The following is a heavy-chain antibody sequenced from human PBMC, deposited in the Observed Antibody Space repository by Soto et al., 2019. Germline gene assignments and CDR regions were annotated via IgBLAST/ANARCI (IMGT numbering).Heavy chain of an antibody. J-gene: IGHJ3*02. D-gene: IGHD3-9*01. Sequence: GGSLRLSCAASGFTFSNAWMNWVRQAPGKGLEWVGRIKSKTDGGTTDYAAPVKGRFTISRDDSKNTLYLQMNSLKTEDTAVYFCTTELYDIVTGPDPGAFDIWGQGTMVTVSS. CDR1: GFTFSNAW. V-gene: IGHV3-15*07. CDR2: IKSKTDGGTT. CDR3: TTELYDIVTGPDPGAFDI.